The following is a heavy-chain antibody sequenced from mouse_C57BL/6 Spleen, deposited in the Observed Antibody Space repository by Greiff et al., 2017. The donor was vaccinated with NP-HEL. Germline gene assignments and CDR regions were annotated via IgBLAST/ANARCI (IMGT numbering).Heavy chain of an antibody. CDR2: IDPSDSYT. CDR3: ARGELTTVVEGFDY. D-gene: IGHD1-1*01. V-gene: IGHV1-69*01. J-gene: IGHJ2*01. CDR1: GYTFTSYW. Sequence: QVQLQQPGAELVMPGASVKLSCKASGYTFTSYWMHWVKQRPGHGLEWIGEIDPSDSYTNYNQKFKGKSTLTVDKSSSTAYMQLSSLTSEDSAVYYCARGELTTVVEGFDYWGQGTTLTVSS.